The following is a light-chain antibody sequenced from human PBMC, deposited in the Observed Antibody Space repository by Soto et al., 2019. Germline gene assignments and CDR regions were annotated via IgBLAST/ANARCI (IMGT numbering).Light chain of an antibody. Sequence: QSVLTQPPSVSAAPGQTVTISGSGRGSNIGSNSVSWYQQVPGTAPKLLLYDNDKRPSGIPDRFFGSKSGTSVTLGIAGLQTADEADYYCGTWESYLSVGVFGGGTQLTVL. CDR2: DND. J-gene: IGLJ2*01. CDR1: GSNIGSNS. V-gene: IGLV1-51*01. CDR3: GTWESYLSVGV.